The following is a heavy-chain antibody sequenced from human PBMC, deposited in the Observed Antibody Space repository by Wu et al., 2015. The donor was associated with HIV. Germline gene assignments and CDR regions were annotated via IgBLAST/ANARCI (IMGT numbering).Heavy chain of an antibody. CDR1: GYTFTGYY. J-gene: IGHJ5*02. CDR2: INPNSGGT. D-gene: IGHD2-2*01. Sequence: QGQMVQSGAEVKKPGASVKVSCKASGYTFTGYYMHWVRQAPGQGLEWMGWINPNSGGTNYAQKFQGRVTMTRDTSISTAYMELSRLRSDDTAVYYCARGRRDVVPAAINWFDPWGQGTLVTVSS. V-gene: IGHV1-2*02. CDR3: ARGRRDVVPAAINWFDP.